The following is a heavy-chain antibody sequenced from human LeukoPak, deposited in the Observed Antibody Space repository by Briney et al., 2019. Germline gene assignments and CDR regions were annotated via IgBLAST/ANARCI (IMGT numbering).Heavy chain of an antibody. J-gene: IGHJ4*02. D-gene: IGHD5-18*01. CDR1: GYTFTGYY. CDR2: INPNSGGT. CDR3: ARDRAKYSYGYMFDY. V-gene: IGHV1-2*04. Sequence: ASVTVSCKASGYTFTGYYMHWVRQAPGQGLEWMGWINPNSGGTNYAQKFQGWVTMTRDTSISTACMELSRLRSDDTAVYYCARDRAKYSYGYMFDYWGQGTLVTVSS.